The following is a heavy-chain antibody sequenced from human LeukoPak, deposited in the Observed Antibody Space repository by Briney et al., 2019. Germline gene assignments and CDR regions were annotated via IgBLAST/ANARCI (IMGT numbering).Heavy chain of an antibody. CDR1: GFYISSSHY. V-gene: IGHV4-38-2*01. D-gene: IGHD3-10*01. CDR3: ARSLSYVSGRYYHFEY. Sequence: SETLSLTCGVSGFYISSSHYWGWIRQPPGKGLEWIGSIYHSGSTYYNPSLQSRVTISVDTSKNQFSLTLSPLTAADTAVYYCARSLSYVSGRYYHFEYWGQGTLVTVSS. J-gene: IGHJ4*02. CDR2: IYHSGST.